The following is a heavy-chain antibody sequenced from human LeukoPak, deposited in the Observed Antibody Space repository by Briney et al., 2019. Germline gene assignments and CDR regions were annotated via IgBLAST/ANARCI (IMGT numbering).Heavy chain of an antibody. CDR1: GGSISSSNW. Sequence: PSETLSLTCAVSGGSISSSNWWSWVRPPPGKGLEWIGEIYHSGSTNYNPSLKSRVTISVDKSKNQFSLKLSSVTAADTAVYYCARSYYDILTGYYHFDYWGQGTLVAVSS. CDR3: ARSYYDILTGYYHFDY. V-gene: IGHV4-4*02. J-gene: IGHJ4*02. D-gene: IGHD3-9*01. CDR2: IYHSGST.